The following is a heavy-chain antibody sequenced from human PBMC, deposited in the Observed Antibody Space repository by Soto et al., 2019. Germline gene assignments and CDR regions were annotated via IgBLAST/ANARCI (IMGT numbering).Heavy chain of an antibody. CDR3: ARDWGGATRSGTVAPES. CDR2: IWYDGNDK. Sequence: QVQLVESGGGVVQPGRSLRLSCAASGFNFNNFGMHWVRQAPGKGLEWVAVIWYDGNDKYYADSVKGRFTISRDNSKNTVNLQMNSLRAEDTALYYCARDWGGATRSGTVAPESWGQGTLVTVSS. V-gene: IGHV3-33*01. CDR1: GFNFNNFG. D-gene: IGHD2-21*01. J-gene: IGHJ5*02.